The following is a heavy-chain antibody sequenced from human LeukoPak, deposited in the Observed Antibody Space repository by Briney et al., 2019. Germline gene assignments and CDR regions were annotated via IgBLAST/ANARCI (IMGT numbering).Heavy chain of an antibody. CDR2: IIPIFGTA. CDR1: GGTFSSYA. CDR3: ARGDYGDYWYFDL. Sequence: SVKVSCKASGGTFSSYAISWVRQAPGQGLEWMGGIIPIFGTANYAQKFQGRVTITADESTSTAYMKLSSLRSEDTAVYYCARGDYGDYWYFDLWGRGTLVTVSS. D-gene: IGHD4-17*01. J-gene: IGHJ2*01. V-gene: IGHV1-69*13.